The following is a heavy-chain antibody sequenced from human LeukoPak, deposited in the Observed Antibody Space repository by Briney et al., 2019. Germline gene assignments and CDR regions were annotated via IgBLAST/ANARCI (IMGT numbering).Heavy chain of an antibody. V-gene: IGHV4-34*01. J-gene: IGHJ6*03. Sequence: PSETLSLTCAVYGGSFSGYYWSWIRQPPGKGLEWIGEINHSGSTNYNPSLKSRVTISVDTSKNQFSLKLSSVTAADTAVYYCARGRVGATRYYHYYMDVWGKGTTVTVSS. CDR2: INHSGST. CDR3: ARGRVGATRYYHYYMDV. CDR1: GGSFSGYY. D-gene: IGHD1-26*01.